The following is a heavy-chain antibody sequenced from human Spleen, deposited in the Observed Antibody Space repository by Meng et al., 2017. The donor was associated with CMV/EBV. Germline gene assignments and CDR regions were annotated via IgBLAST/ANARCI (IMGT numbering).Heavy chain of an antibody. CDR2: INSDGSST. CDR3: ARGVASAGAGD. V-gene: IGHV3-74*01. CDR1: GFTFSSYW. Sequence: LSCGASGFTFSSYWMHWVRQATGRGLVWVSRINSDGSSTSYADSVKGRFTISRDNAKNTVHLQMNSLRAEDTAVYYCARGVASAGAGDWGQGTLVTVSS. J-gene: IGHJ4*02. D-gene: IGHD6-13*01.